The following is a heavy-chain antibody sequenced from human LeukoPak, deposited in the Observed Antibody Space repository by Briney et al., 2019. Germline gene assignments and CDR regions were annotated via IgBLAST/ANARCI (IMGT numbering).Heavy chain of an antibody. J-gene: IGHJ4*02. CDR3: ARPHYGSGSYVGYYFDY. D-gene: IGHD3-10*01. CDR1: GFTFDDYG. CDR2: INWNGGST. V-gene: IGHV3-20*04. Sequence: GGSLRLSCAASGFTFDDYGMSWVRQAPGKGLEWVSGINWNGGSTGYADSVKGRFTISRDNAKNSLYLQMNSLRAEDTALYYCARPHYGSGSYVGYYFDYWGQGTLVTVPS.